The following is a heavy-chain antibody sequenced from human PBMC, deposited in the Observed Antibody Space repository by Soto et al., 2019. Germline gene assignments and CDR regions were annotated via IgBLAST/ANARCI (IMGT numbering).Heavy chain of an antibody. Sequence: GGSLRLSCAASGITFRSFNMAWVRQAPGEGLECVSHIGSGGTIYYADSVKGRFTISRDNAKNSLYLQMNSLRDEDTAVYYCASLGGPFCSSSNCFVWGQGTTVTVSS. J-gene: IGHJ6*02. CDR3: ASLGGPFCSSSNCFV. D-gene: IGHD2-2*01. V-gene: IGHV3-48*02. CDR2: IGSGGTI. CDR1: GITFRSFN.